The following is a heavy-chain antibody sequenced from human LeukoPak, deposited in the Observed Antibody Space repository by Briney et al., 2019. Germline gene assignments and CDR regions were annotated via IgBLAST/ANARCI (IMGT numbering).Heavy chain of an antibody. CDR2: ISTGGGGT. V-gene: IGHV3-23*01. J-gene: IGHJ4*02. CDR1: EFTFNNFA. Sequence: GGSLRLSCAASEFTFNNFAMTWVRQAPGKGLEWVSSISTGGGGTYYGDSVKGRFTISRDNSKSTVYLQMSSLRAEDTAIYYCARGSYGRDYWGQGTLVTVSS. D-gene: IGHD5-18*01. CDR3: ARGSYGRDY.